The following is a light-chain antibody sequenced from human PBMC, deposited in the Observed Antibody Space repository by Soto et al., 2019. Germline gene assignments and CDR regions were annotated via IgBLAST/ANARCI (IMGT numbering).Light chain of an antibody. CDR3: QQRSRT. Sequence: EIVLTQSPATLSLSPGERASLSCRASQSVSSYLAWYQHKPGQAPRLLIYDASNRATGIPARFSGSGSGTNFTLTISSLEPEDSAVYYCQQRSRTFGQGTKVEIK. CDR1: QSVSSY. V-gene: IGKV3-11*01. J-gene: IGKJ1*01. CDR2: DAS.